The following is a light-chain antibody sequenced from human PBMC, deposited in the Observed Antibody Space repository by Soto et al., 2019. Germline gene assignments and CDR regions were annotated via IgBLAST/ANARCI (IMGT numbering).Light chain of an antibody. Sequence: EIVMPKYTSTLSVSPGERSTVSCIASQSVSINLAWYQQKPGQAPRLLIYGASTRATGIPARFSGSGSGTDFTLTISSLEPEDFAVYHCQQRSNWPPITFGQGTRLEI. CDR3: QQRSNWPPIT. V-gene: IGKV3-15*01. CDR1: QSVSIN. J-gene: IGKJ5*01. CDR2: GAS.